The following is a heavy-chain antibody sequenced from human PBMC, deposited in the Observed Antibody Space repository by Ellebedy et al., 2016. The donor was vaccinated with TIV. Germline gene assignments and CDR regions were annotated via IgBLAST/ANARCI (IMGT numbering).Heavy chain of an antibody. J-gene: IGHJ6*02. CDR1: GGSISSSSYY. Sequence: SETLSLXCTVSGGSISSSSYYWGWIRQPPGKGLEWIGSIYYSGSTYYNPSLKSRVTISVDTSKNQFSLKLSSVTAADTAVYYCARDLYYYYGMDVWGQGTTVTVSS. V-gene: IGHV4-39*07. CDR3: ARDLYYYYGMDV. CDR2: IYYSGST.